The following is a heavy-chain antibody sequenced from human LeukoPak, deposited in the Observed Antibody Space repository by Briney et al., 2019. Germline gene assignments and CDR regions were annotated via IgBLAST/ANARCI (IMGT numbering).Heavy chain of an antibody. V-gene: IGHV3-74*01. CDR1: GFTLSSSW. J-gene: IGHJ4*02. D-gene: IGHD2-2*01. Sequence: GSLRLSCAASGFTLSSSWMHWVRQAPGKGLVGVSRINSDGSNKYYADSVKGRFTISRDNSKNMLYLQMNSLRAEDTAVYYCAKEASSEFDYWGQGTLVTVSS. CDR2: INSDGSNK. CDR3: AKEASSEFDY.